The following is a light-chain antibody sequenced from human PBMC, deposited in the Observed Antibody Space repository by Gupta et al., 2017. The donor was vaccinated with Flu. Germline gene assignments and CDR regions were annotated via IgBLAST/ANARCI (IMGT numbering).Light chain of an antibody. V-gene: IGLV2-14*01. J-gene: IGLJ3*02. Sequence: QSALTQPASVSGSPGQSITISCTGTSSDVGGYNYVSWYQQHPGKAPKLMIYEVTNRPAGVSNRFSGSKSGNTASLTXSXLQAEDXADYFCGSYTTSSTWVFGGGTRLTVL. CDR1: SSDVGGYNY. CDR2: EVT. CDR3: GSYTTSSTWV.